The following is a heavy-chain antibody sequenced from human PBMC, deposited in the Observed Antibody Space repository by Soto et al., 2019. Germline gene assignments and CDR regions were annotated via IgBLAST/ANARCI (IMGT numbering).Heavy chain of an antibody. D-gene: IGHD2-15*01. CDR2: VSYDGGSK. Sequence: QVQLVESGGGVVQPGRSLRLSCAASGFTFSTHGMHWVRQAPGKGLEWVAVVSYDGGSKYYADSVKGRFTAYRDNSKNTLYVEMNSLRTEDTAVYYCAKIYCGGGSCYWFFDLWGRGTLVTVSS. CDR1: GFTFSTHG. J-gene: IGHJ2*01. CDR3: AKIYCGGGSCYWFFDL. V-gene: IGHV3-30*18.